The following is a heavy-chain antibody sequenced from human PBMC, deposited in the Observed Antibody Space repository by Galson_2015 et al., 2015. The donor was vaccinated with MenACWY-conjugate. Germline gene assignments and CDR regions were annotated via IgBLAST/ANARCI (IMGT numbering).Heavy chain of an antibody. V-gene: IGHV1-18*01. J-gene: IGHJ5*02. CDR2: ISGHNGNT. Sequence: SVKVSCKASGYTFINYGIAWVRQAPGQGLEWMGWISGHNGNTKYAQKLQDRVNMTTDTSTSTAYMELRSLKSDDTAVYYCAREPGVKGVTLFNWFDPWGQGRLVAGSS. D-gene: IGHD3-10*01. CDR1: GYTFINYG. CDR3: AREPGVKGVTLFNWFDP.